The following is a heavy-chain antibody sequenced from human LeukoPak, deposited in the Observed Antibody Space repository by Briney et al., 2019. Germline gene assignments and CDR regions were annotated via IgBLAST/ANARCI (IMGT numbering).Heavy chain of an antibody. J-gene: IGHJ4*02. D-gene: IGHD6-19*01. CDR1: GGSFSGDY. CDR2: INHSGST. CDR3: ARRNVAVAHNEYDY. Sequence: PSETLSLTCAVYGGSFSGDYWSWLRQPPGKGLEWIGEINHSGSTNYNPSLKSLVTISVDTSKNQFSLKVSSVTAADTAVYYCARRNVAVAHNEYDYWGEGTLVTVSS. V-gene: IGHV4-34*01.